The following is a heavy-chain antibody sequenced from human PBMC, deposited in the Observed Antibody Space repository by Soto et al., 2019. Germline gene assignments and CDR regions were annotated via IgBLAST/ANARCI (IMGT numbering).Heavy chain of an antibody. J-gene: IGHJ6*02. CDR3: ARQNGVVTAPLYYYYGMDV. V-gene: IGHV4-31*03. CDR1: GGSISSGGYY. CDR2: IYYSGST. Sequence: SETLSLTCTVSGGSISSGGYYWSWIRQHPGKGLEWIGYIYYSGSTYYNPSLKSRVTISVDTSKNQFSLKLGSVTAADTAVYYCARQNGVVTAPLYYYYGMDVWGQGTTVTVSS. D-gene: IGHD3-3*01.